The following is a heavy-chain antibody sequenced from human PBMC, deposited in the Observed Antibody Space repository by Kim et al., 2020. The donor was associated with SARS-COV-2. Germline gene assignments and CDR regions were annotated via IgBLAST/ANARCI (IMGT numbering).Heavy chain of an antibody. Sequence: SETLSLTCTVSGGSISSFYWSWIRQPPGKGLEYIAYVFHSGTTNYNPSLRSRVTILLDTSKNQFSLRLSSVIAADTAIYYCAGLRATWGVEVWGPGTTVTVSS. CDR3: AGLRATWGVEV. CDR1: GGSISSFY. V-gene: IGHV4-59*03. J-gene: IGHJ6*02. CDR2: VFHSGTT.